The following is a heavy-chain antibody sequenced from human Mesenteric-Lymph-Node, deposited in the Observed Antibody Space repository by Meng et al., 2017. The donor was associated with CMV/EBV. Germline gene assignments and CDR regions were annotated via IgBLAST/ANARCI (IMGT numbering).Heavy chain of an antibody. CDR2: ISTSGSTI. CDR1: GFTVSSSY. V-gene: IGHV3-11*04. D-gene: IGHD7-27*01. J-gene: IGHJ4*02. CDR3: ARDSYWGIQYYFDY. Sequence: GESLKISCAASGFTVSSSYMSWVRQAPGKGLEWISSISTSGSTIYYADSVKGRFIISRDNAKNSMYLQMNSLRAEDTAVYYCARDSYWGIQYYFDYWGQGTLVTVSS.